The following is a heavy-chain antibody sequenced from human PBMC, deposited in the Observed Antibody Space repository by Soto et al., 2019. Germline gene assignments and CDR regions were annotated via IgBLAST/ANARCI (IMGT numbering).Heavy chain of an antibody. Sequence: ASVKVSCKASGYTSTSYAMHWVRQAPGQRLEWMGWINAGNGNTKYSQKFQGRVTITRDTSASTAYMELSSLRSEDTAVYYCARAHLYYDFWSGYFSTEGQFDYWGQGTLVTVS. D-gene: IGHD3-3*01. CDR2: INAGNGNT. CDR3: ARAHLYYDFWSGYFSTEGQFDY. J-gene: IGHJ4*02. CDR1: GYTSTSYA. V-gene: IGHV1-3*01.